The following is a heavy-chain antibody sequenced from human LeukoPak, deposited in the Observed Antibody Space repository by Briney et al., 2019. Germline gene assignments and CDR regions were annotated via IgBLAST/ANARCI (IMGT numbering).Heavy chain of an antibody. Sequence: GGSLRLSCAQSGVSFSRNAMSGVRQAPGKGLEWVSAISGSGSSTYYADSVKGRFTISRDNSKNTLILHIHSLRADDTVVYCYPKIVGGDPLDYWGQGTLVTVSS. J-gene: IGHJ4*02. D-gene: IGHD2-21*01. CDR3: PKIVGGDPLDY. CDR1: GVSFSRNA. V-gene: IGHV3-23*01. CDR2: ISGSGSST.